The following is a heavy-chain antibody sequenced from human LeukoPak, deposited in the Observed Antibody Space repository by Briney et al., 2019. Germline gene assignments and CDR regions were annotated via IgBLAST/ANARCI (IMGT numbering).Heavy chain of an antibody. Sequence: SETLSLTCAVYGGSFSGHYWSWIRQPPGKGLEWIGEINHSGSTNYNPSLKSRVTISVDTSKNQFSLKLSSVTAADTAVYYCASSLGVRITIFGVVPHDAFDIWGQGTMVTVSS. J-gene: IGHJ3*02. CDR3: ASSLGVRITIFGVVPHDAFDI. CDR1: GGSFSGHY. CDR2: INHSGST. V-gene: IGHV4-34*01. D-gene: IGHD3-3*01.